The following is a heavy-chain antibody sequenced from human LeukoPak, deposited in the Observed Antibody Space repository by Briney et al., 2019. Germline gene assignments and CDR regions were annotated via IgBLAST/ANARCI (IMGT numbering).Heavy chain of an antibody. CDR3: ASRPHDFWSGDVLGRGIYYYYHYMDV. CDR1: GYTFTGYY. CDR2: ISAYNGNT. V-gene: IGHV1-18*04. Sequence: ASVKVSCKASGYTFTGYYMHWVRQAPGQGLEWMGWISAYNGNTNYAQKFQGRVTITADKSTSTAYMELSSLRSEDTAVYYCASRPHDFWSGDVLGRGIYYYYHYMDVWGKGTTVTVSS. D-gene: IGHD3-3*01. J-gene: IGHJ6*03.